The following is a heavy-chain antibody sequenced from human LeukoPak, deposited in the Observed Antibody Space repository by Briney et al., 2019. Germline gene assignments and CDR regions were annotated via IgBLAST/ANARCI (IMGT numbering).Heavy chain of an antibody. CDR2: ISDRSNYI. CDR3: VRLRSNSATSGFYYYYDF. CDR1: GYTFTSYS. Sequence: PGGSLRLSCLASGYTFTSYSINWVSQAPGKGLEWVSSISDRSNYIYYADSVRGRFRISRDDARDSLYLQMNSLRAEDTAVYYCVRLRSNSATSGFYYYYDFWGQGSLVTVSS. V-gene: IGHV3-21*01. J-gene: IGHJ4*02. D-gene: IGHD3-22*01.